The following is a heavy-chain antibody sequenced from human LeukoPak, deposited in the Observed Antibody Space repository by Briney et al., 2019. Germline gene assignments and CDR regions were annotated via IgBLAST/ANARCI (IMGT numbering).Heavy chain of an antibody. Sequence: PGGSLRLSCAASEFTFSSYWMSWVRQAPGKGLEWVANIKQDGREKYYVGSVKGRFTISRDNAKNSLYLQVNSLRAEDTAVYYCAREPLGAAAGTLDSWGQGTLVTVSS. CDR2: IKQDGREK. J-gene: IGHJ5*01. CDR1: EFTFSSYW. CDR3: AREPLGAAAGTLDS. D-gene: IGHD6-13*01. V-gene: IGHV3-7*01.